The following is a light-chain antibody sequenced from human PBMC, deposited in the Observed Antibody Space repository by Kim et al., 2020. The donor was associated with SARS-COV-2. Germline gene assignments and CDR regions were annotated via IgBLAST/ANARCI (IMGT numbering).Light chain of an antibody. Sequence: QSVLTQPPSVSASPGQTVTISCSGSRSNVGSNNVSWYQQLPPTDPTLIIYYNDKRPSSIPYRLSSSKSGTSATLGITGLRPGDEADDYCATWDSSRSVGVFGGGTKVTVL. CDR3: ATWDSSRSVGV. V-gene: IGLV1-51*01. CDR2: YND. CDR1: RSNVGSNN. J-gene: IGLJ3*02.